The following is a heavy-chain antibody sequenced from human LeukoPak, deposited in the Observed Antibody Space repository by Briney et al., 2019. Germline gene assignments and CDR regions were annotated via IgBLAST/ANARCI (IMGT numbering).Heavy chain of an antibody. CDR3: ARDRLAARRSGGLDC. Sequence: GGSLRLSCAASGFTFSSYGMHWVRQAPGKGLEWVAVIWYDGSNKYYADSVRGRFTISRDNSKNTLYLQMNSLRAEDTAVYYCARDRLAARRSGGLDCWGQGTLVTVSS. CDR2: IWYDGSNK. V-gene: IGHV3-33*08. D-gene: IGHD6-6*01. J-gene: IGHJ4*02. CDR1: GFTFSSYG.